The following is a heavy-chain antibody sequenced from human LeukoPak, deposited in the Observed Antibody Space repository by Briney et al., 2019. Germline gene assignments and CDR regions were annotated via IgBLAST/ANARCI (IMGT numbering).Heavy chain of an antibody. CDR1: GGSVSSGSYY. CDR3: AREGYSSSNFDY. V-gene: IGHV4-61*01. CDR2: IYYSGGT. D-gene: IGHD6-13*01. Sequence: SETLSLTCTVSGGSVSSGSYYWSWIRQPPGKGLEWIGYIYYSGGTNYNPSLKSRVTISVDTSRNQFSLKLSSVTAADTAVYYCAREGYSSSNFDYWGQGTLVTVSS. J-gene: IGHJ4*02.